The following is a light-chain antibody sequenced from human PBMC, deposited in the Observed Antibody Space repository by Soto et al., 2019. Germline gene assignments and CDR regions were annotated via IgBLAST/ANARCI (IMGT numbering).Light chain of an antibody. V-gene: IGLV2-23*01. CDR2: EGH. CDR1: SGYVGTYSL. Sequence: QSVLAQPASLAGSPGQSITISCTGASGYVGTYSLVSWYQQHPGKAPKVVIYEGHKRPSGVPDRFSGSTSINTASLTISGLQTDDEADYYCCLYVGATTYVFGNGTKVTVL. CDR3: CLYVGATTYV. J-gene: IGLJ1*01.